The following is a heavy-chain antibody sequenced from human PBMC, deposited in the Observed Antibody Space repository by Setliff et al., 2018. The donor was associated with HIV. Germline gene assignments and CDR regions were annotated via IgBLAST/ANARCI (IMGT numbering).Heavy chain of an antibody. J-gene: IGHJ3*01. Sequence: PSETLSLTCTVSGGSFSTYYWSRIRQPAGEGLEYIGRVHSTGTTIYNPSLKNRVTMSVDTSKNQLSLKLRSVTAADTAVYYCARARITMTGGRLEPYAFDRWGQGTKVTVS. D-gene: IGHD3-22*01. CDR1: GGSFSTYY. CDR2: VHSTGTT. V-gene: IGHV4-4*07. CDR3: ARARITMTGGRLEPYAFDR.